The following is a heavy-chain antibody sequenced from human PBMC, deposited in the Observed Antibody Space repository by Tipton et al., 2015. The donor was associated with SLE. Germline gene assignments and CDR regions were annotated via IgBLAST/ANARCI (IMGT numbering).Heavy chain of an antibody. V-gene: IGHV3-33*01. CDR2: IWYDGSNK. CDR3: ARVRSYRSGWYGGWYFDL. Sequence: SLRLSCAASGFTFSSYGMHWVRQAPGKGLEWVAVIWYDGSNKYYADSVKGRFTISRDNSKNTLYLQMNSLRAEDTAVYYCARVRSYRSGWYGGWYFDLWGRGPLVTVSS. J-gene: IGHJ2*01. CDR1: GFTFSSYG. D-gene: IGHD6-19*01.